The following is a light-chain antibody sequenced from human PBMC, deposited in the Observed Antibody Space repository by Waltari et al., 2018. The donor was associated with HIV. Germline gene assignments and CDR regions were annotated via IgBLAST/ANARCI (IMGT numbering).Light chain of an antibody. CDR2: GNS. CDR1: SSNIGAGYD. J-gene: IGLJ3*02. Sequence: QSVLTQPPSVSGAPGQRVTISCTGTSSNIGAGYDVHWYQQLPGTAPNLLIYGNSNRPSGCPDRFPGSKSGTSASLAITGLQAEDEADYYCQSYDSSLSAWVFGGGTRLTVL. V-gene: IGLV1-40*01. CDR3: QSYDSSLSAWV.